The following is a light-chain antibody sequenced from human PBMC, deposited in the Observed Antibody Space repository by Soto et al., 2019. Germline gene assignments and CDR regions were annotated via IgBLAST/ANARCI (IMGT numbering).Light chain of an antibody. CDR2: EGS. CDR3: CSYVGSSTVV. CDR1: SSDVGSYNL. Sequence: QSALTQPASVSGSPGQSITISCTGTSSDVGSYNLVSWYQQHPGKAPKLMIYEGSKRPSGVSNRFSGSKSGNTASLTISGLQAEDEADYYCCSYVGSSTVVFGGGTKLPVL. J-gene: IGLJ2*01. V-gene: IGLV2-23*01.